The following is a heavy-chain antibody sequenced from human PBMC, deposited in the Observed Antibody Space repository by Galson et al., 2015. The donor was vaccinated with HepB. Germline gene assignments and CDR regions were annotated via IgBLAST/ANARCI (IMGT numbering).Heavy chain of an antibody. CDR2: ISYDGSNK. V-gene: IGHV3-30-3*01. CDR1: GFTFSSYA. CDR3: ARGGDYGDYGDNWFDP. J-gene: IGHJ5*02. D-gene: IGHD4-17*01. Sequence: SLRLSCAASGFTFSSYAMHWVRQAPGKGLEWVAVISYDGSNKYYADSVKGRFTISRDNSKNTLYLQMNSLRAEDTAVYYCARGGDYGDYGDNWFDPWGQGTLVTVSS.